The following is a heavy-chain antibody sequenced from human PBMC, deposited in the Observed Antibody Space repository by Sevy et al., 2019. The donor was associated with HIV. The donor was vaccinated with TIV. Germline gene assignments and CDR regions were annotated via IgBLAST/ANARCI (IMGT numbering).Heavy chain of an antibody. J-gene: IGHJ4*02. Sequence: GGSLRLSCAASGFTFSSYAMHWVRQAPGKGLEWVAVISYDGSNKYYADSVKGRFTISRDNSKNTLYLQMNSLRAEDTAVYYCASDLYIVGATPHFDYWGQGTLVNVSS. CDR2: ISYDGSNK. CDR3: ASDLYIVGATPHFDY. V-gene: IGHV3-30-3*01. CDR1: GFTFSSYA. D-gene: IGHD1-26*01.